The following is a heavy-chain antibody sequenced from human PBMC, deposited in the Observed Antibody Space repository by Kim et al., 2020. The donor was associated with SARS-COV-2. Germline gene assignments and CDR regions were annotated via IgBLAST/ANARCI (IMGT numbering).Heavy chain of an antibody. CDR3: AKAGSRGEYYYYGLDV. D-gene: IGHD3-16*01. V-gene: IGHV3-30*18. Sequence: GGSLRLSCIASGFNFNIYGMHWVRQAPGKGLEWVAVISYDGSNKYYGDSVKGRFTISRDNSKNTLYLQMNSLRPEDTALYYCAKAGSRGEYYYYGLDVWGQGTTVSVSS. CDR2: ISYDGSNK. CDR1: GFNFNIYG. J-gene: IGHJ6*02.